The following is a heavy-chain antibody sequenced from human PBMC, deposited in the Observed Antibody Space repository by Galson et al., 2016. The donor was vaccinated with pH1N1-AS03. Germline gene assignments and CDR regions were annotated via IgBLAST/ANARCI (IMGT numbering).Heavy chain of an antibody. Sequence: SLRLSCAVSGLSVAKNYMSWVRQAPGKGLEWVSSIYTGGDTFYTDSVRGRFTISRDDSKNTLYLQMNSLRAADTAMYYCAGVDSSTYSDGWVPFDYWGQGTLATVSS. J-gene: IGHJ4*02. V-gene: IGHV3-53*01. CDR2: IYTGGDT. CDR3: AGVDSSTYSDGWVPFDY. CDR1: GLSVAKNY. D-gene: IGHD5-24*01.